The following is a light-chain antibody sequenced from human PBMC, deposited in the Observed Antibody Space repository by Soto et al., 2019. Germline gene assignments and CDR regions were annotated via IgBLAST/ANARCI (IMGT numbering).Light chain of an antibody. CDR1: KLGDKY. J-gene: IGLJ2*01. CDR2: QDT. Sequence: SYELTQPPSVSVSPGQTASITCPGDKLGDKYACWYQQKPGQSPVLVIYQDTKRPSGIPERFSGSNSGNTATLTISGTQALDEADYYCQARDSSIVVFGGGTKLTVL. CDR3: QARDSSIVV. V-gene: IGLV3-1*01.